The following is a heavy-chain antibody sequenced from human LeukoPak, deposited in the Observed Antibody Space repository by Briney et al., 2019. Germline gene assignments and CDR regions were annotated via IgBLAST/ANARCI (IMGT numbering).Heavy chain of an antibody. CDR3: ARAIAAAGTPRVFGNYYYYYMDV. CDR1: GGTFSSYA. D-gene: IGHD6-13*01. Sequence: GASVKVSCKASGGTFSSYAISWVRQAPGQGLEWMGRIIPIFGTANYAQKFQGRVTITTDESTSTAYMELSSLRSEDTAVYYCARAIAAAGTPRVFGNYYYYYMDVRGKGTTVTVSS. CDR2: IIPIFGTA. J-gene: IGHJ6*03. V-gene: IGHV1-69*05.